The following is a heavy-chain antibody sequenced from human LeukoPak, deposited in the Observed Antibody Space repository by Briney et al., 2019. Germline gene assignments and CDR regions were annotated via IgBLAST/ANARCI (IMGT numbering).Heavy chain of an antibody. CDR3: ARTVGDYAAFDI. J-gene: IGHJ3*02. Sequence: PSETLSLTCAVYGGSFSGYYWSWIRQPPGKGLEWIGEINHSGSTNYNPSLKSRVTISVDTSKNQFSLKLSSVTAADTAVYYCARTVGDYAAFDIWGQGTMVTVSS. CDR1: GGSFSGYY. D-gene: IGHD4-17*01. CDR2: INHSGST. V-gene: IGHV4-34*01.